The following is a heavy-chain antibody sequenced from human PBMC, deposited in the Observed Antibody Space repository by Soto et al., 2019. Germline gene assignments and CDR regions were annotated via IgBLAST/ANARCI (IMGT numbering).Heavy chain of an antibody. Sequence: SETLSLTCTVSGGSISSSSYYWGWIRQPPGKGLEWIGSIYYSGSTYYNPSLKSRVTISVDTSKNQFSLKLSSVTAADTAVYYCARHGGGSYAELDYWGQGTLVTAPQ. D-gene: IGHD3-16*01. CDR1: GGSISSSSYY. J-gene: IGHJ4*02. V-gene: IGHV4-39*01. CDR3: ARHGGGSYAELDY. CDR2: IYYSGST.